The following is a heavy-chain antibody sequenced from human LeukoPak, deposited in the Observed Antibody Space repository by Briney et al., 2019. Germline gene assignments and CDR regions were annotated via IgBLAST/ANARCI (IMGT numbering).Heavy chain of an antibody. Sequence: GGSLRLSCAASGFTFSSYAMHWVRQAPGKGLEWVAVISYDGSNKYYADSVKGRFTISRDNSKNTLYLQMNSLRAGDTAVYYCAREGMVRGVTDAFDIWGQGTMVTVSS. J-gene: IGHJ3*02. CDR3: AREGMVRGVTDAFDI. CDR2: ISYDGSNK. D-gene: IGHD3-10*01. CDR1: GFTFSSYA. V-gene: IGHV3-30-3*01.